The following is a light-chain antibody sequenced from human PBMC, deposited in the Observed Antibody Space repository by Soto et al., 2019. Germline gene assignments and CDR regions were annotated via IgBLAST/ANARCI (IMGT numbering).Light chain of an antibody. V-gene: IGKV3-15*01. J-gene: IGKJ4*01. CDR3: QQYYTWPIT. Sequence: EIVMTQSPATLSVAPGERVTLSCRASQGVSRKLAWYQHKSGQAPRLLISGASTGATGIPARFSGSGSGTEFTLTISSLQSEDCAIYYCQQYYTWPITFGGGTKVESK. CDR1: QGVSRK. CDR2: GAS.